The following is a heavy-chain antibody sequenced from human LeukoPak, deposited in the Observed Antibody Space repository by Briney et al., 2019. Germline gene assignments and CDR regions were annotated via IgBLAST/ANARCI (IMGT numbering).Heavy chain of an antibody. CDR1: GFTFDDYA. Sequence: GGSLRLSCAASGFTFDDYAMHWGRQAPGKGLEWVSGISWNRGSIGYADSVKGRFTISRDNAKNSLYLQVNSLRAEDTALYYCAKDVQWLANYYYYGMDVWGQGTTVTVSS. V-gene: IGHV3-9*01. CDR3: AKDVQWLANYYYYGMDV. CDR2: ISWNRGSI. D-gene: IGHD6-19*01. J-gene: IGHJ6*02.